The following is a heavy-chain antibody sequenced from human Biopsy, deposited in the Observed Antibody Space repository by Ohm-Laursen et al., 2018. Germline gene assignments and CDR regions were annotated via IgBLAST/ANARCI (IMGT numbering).Heavy chain of an antibody. Sequence: SLRLSCAASGFIFSSYAMSWVRQDPGKGLEWVSGISDSGGSTYYADSVKGRFTISRDNSKNTLYLEMNSLRAEDTAIYYCAKARSGSSNSCYNYWGQGTLVIVSS. CDR1: GFIFSSYA. CDR2: ISDSGGST. D-gene: IGHD2-2*02. J-gene: IGHJ4*02. V-gene: IGHV3-23*01. CDR3: AKARSGSSNSCYNY.